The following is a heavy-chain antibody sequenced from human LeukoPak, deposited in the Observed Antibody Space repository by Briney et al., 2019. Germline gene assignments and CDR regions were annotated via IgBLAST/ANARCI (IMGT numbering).Heavy chain of an antibody. J-gene: IGHJ4*02. CDR1: GGTFSSYA. V-gene: IGHV1-69*04. Sequence: ASVKVSCKASGGTFSSYAISWVRQAPGQGLEWMGRIIPILGIANYAQKFQGRVTITADKSTSTAYMELRSLRSDDTAVYYCARGLEAFDYWGQGTLVTVSS. CDR2: IIPILGIA. D-gene: IGHD1-1*01. CDR3: ARGLEAFDY.